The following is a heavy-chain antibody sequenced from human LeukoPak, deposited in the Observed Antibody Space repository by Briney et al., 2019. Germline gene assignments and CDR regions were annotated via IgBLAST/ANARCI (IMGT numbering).Heavy chain of an antibody. D-gene: IGHD3-22*01. CDR2: IWYGGSNK. CDR1: GFTFSSYG. CDR3: ARAQTMISFFDY. Sequence: PGGSLRLSCAASGFTFSSYGMHWVRQAPGKGLEWVAVIWYGGSNKYYADSVKGRFTISRDNSKNTLYLQMNSLRAEDTAVYYCARAQTMISFFDYWGQGTLVTVSS. V-gene: IGHV3-33*01. J-gene: IGHJ4*02.